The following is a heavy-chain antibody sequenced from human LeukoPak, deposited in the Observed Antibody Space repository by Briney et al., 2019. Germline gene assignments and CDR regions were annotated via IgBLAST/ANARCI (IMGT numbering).Heavy chain of an antibody. J-gene: IGHJ5*02. CDR2: IYTSGIT. CDR1: GGSISSGSYY. CDR3: ARQFWSGIRFDP. Sequence: PSQTLSLTCIVSGGSISSGSYYWSWIRQPAGKGLEWIGRIYTSGITNSNPSLKSRVTISVDTSKNHFSLKLSSVTAADTAVYYCARQFWSGIRFDPWGQGTLVTVSS. V-gene: IGHV4-61*02. D-gene: IGHD3-3*01.